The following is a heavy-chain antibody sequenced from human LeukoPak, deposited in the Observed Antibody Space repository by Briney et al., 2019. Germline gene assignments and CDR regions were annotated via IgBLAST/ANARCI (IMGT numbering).Heavy chain of an antibody. D-gene: IGHD3-22*01. J-gene: IGHJ4*02. CDR3: ARDLVYYDSSGYYQGRHFDY. Sequence: ASVKVSCKASGYTFTSYYMHWVRQAPGQGLEWTGIINPSGGSTSYAQKFQGRVTMTRDTSTSTVYMELSGLRSDDTAVYYCARDLVYYDSSGYYQGRHFDYWGQGTLVTVSS. CDR2: INPSGGST. CDR1: GYTFTSYY. V-gene: IGHV1-46*01.